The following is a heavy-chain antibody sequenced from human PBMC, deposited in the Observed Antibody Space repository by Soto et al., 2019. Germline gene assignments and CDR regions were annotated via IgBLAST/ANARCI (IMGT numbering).Heavy chain of an antibody. CDR1: GGTFSSYA. V-gene: IGHV1-69*01. J-gene: IGHJ6*02. CDR3: ASPYLRPSIAADGTRAYGMDV. Sequence: QVQLVQSGAEVKKPGSSVKVSCKASGGTFSSYAISWVRQAPGQGLEWMGGIIPIFGTANYAQKFQGRVTITADESTSTAYMELSSLRSDDTAVYYCASPYLRPSIAADGTRAYGMDVWGQGTTVTVSS. CDR2: IIPIFGTA. D-gene: IGHD6-13*01.